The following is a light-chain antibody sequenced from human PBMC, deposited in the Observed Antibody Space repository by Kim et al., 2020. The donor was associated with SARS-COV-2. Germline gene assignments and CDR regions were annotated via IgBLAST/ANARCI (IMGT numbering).Light chain of an antibody. V-gene: IGLV3-19*01. CDR1: SLRSDY. CDR3: NSRDRSGNHMV. J-gene: IGLJ3*02. CDR2: GKN. Sequence: LGQTVRITCQGDSLRSDYASWYQQKPGQAPVLVIYGKNNRPSGLPDRFSGSSSGNTASLTITGAQAEDDADYYCNSRDRSGNHMVLGGGTQL.